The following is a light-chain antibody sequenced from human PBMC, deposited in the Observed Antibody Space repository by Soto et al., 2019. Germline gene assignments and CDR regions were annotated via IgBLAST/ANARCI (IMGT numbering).Light chain of an antibody. CDR3: QQANSFPIT. CDR2: AAS. V-gene: IGKV1-12*01. CDR1: QGISSW. Sequence: DIKMTQSPSSVSASVGDRVTITCRASQGISSWLVWYQQKPGKAPKLLIYAASSLQSGVPSRFSGSGSGTDFTLTISSLQPEDFATYYCQQANSFPITFGQGTRLEIK. J-gene: IGKJ5*01.